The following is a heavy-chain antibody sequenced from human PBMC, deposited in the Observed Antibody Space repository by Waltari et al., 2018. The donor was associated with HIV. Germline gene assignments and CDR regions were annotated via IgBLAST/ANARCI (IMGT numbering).Heavy chain of an antibody. CDR3: TRGNIWGSYRYFDY. CDR1: GYPFIHYH. D-gene: IGHD3-16*02. CDR2: ITRYTANA. Sequence: QIRLFQSDHVVRKPGASVTIYCTTAGYPFIHYHVTWVRQSLGQRLDWMGGITRYTANANYTRESQGRVTLTTDAAAATAYLELRDLRPDDTAMYFCTRGNIWGSYRYFDYWGPGTLVTVS. V-gene: IGHV1-18*01. J-gene: IGHJ4*02.